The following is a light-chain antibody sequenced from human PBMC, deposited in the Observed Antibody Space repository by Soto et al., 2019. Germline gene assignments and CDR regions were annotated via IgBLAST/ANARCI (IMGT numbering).Light chain of an antibody. CDR1: QTISSW. J-gene: IGKJ1*01. CDR2: AAS. Sequence: DIQMTQSPSTLSGSVGDRVTITCRASQTISSWLAWYQQKPGKAPELLIYAASTLQSGVPSRFSGSGSGTDFTLTISCLQSEDFATYYCQQYYSFPPWTFGQGTKVDI. V-gene: IGKV1-5*01. CDR3: QQYYSFPPWT.